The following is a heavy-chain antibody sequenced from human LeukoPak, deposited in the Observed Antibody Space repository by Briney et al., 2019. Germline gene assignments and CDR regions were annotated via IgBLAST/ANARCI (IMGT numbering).Heavy chain of an antibody. CDR1: GFTFSKYW. D-gene: IGHD6-19*01. CDR2: ISTGGTVT. J-gene: IGHJ4*02. V-gene: IGHV3-74*01. CDR3: ATKQWLAPPPDS. Sequence: GGSLRLSCAASGFTFSKYWMLWVRQAPGKGLESVSRISTGGTVTTYADSVKGRFTVSRDNADNTMFLQMNSVRDEDTAVYYCATKQWLAPPPDSWGQGTPVTVSS.